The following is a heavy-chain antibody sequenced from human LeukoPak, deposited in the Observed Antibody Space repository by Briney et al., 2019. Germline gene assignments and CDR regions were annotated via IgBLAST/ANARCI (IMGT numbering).Heavy chain of an antibody. J-gene: IGHJ4*02. V-gene: IGHV3-53*01. CDR2: IYSGGST. CDR3: AREPKTYCSGGSCYQDY. D-gene: IGHD2-15*01. Sequence: GGSLRLSCAASGFTVSSNYMSWVRQAPGKGLEWVSVIYSGGSTYYADSVKGRFTISRDNSKNTLYLQMNSLRAEDTAAYYCAREPKTYCSGGSCYQDYWGQGTLVTVSS. CDR1: GFTVSSNY.